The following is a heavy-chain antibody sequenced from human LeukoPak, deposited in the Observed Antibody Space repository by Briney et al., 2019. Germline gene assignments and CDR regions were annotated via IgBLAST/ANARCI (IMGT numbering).Heavy chain of an antibody. CDR3: AWGAYCYGSGSLDY. J-gene: IGHJ4*02. CDR1: GFTFSSYS. V-gene: IGHV3-21*01. CDR2: ISSSSSYI. Sequence: GGSLRLSCAASGFTFSSYSMNWVRQAPGKGLEWVSSISSSSSYIYYADSVKGRFTISRDNAKNSLYLQMNSLRAEDTAVYYCAWGAYCYGSGSLDYWGQGTLVTVSS. D-gene: IGHD3-10*01.